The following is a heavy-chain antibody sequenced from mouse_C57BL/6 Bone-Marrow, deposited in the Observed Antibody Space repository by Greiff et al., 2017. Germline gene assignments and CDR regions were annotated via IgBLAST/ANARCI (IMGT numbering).Heavy chain of an antibody. CDR3: AREDYWYFDV. V-gene: IGHV1-69*01. CDR1: GYTFTSYW. CDR2: IEPSDSYT. J-gene: IGHJ1*03. Sequence: VQLQQSGAELVMPGASVKLSCKASGYTFTSYWMHWVKQRPGQGLEWIGEIEPSDSYTNYNQKFKGKSTLTVDKSSSTAYMQLSSLTSEDSAVYYCAREDYWYFDVWGTGTTVTVSS.